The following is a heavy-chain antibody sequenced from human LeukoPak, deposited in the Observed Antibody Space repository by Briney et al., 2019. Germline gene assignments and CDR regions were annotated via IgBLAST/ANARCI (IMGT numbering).Heavy chain of an antibody. J-gene: IGHJ4*02. CDR3: ARGGLELRWFDY. Sequence: ASVKVSCKASGYTFTSYDINWVRQATGQGLEWMGWMNPNSGNTGYAQKFQGRVTITRNTSISTAYMELSSLRSEDTAVYYCARGGLELRWFDYWGQGTLVTVSS. CDR2: MNPNSGNT. CDR1: GYTFTSYD. V-gene: IGHV1-8*01. D-gene: IGHD1-7*01.